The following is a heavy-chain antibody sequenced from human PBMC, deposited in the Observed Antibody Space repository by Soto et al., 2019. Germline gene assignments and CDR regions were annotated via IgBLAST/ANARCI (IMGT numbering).Heavy chain of an antibody. V-gene: IGHV3-23*01. CDR3: ATFTPRGAGQWLAYYFDN. J-gene: IGHJ4*01. D-gene: IGHD6-19*01. CDR2: ISGSGGST. Sequence: GSLRLSCAASGFTFSSYAMSWVRQAPGKGLEWVSAISGSGGSTYYADSVKGRFTISRDNSKNTLYLQMNSLRSEDTAVYYCATFTPRGAGQWLAYYFDNWGHGTLVTVSS. CDR1: GFTFSSYA.